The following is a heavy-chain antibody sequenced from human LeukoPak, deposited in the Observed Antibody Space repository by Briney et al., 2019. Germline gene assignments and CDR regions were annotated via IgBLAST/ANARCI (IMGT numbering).Heavy chain of an antibody. CDR2: IHYSGRN. J-gene: IGHJ6*02. CDR1: GGSISSDY. V-gene: IGHV4-59*01. D-gene: IGHD5/OR15-5a*01. Sequence: PSETLSLTCTVSGGSISSDYWSWVRQPPGKGLEWIGYIHYSGRNNYNPSLKSRVTISVDTSKNQFSLKLSSVTAADTAVYYCATEVSPSDHYHYYGMDVWGQGTTVTVSS. CDR3: ATEVSPSDHYHYYGMDV.